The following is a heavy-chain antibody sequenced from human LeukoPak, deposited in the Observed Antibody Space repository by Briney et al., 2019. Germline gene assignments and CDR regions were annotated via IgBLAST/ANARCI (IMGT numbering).Heavy chain of an antibody. Sequence: ETLSLTCTVSGGSISSGGYYWSWIRQAPGKGLEWVSAISGSGGSTYYADSVKGRFAISRDNSKNTLYLQMNSLRAEDTAVYYCAKGLDSSGYYWDYWGQGTLVTVSS. CDR1: GGSISSGGYY. CDR3: AKGLDSSGYYWDY. V-gene: IGHV3-23*01. J-gene: IGHJ4*02. CDR2: ISGSGGST. D-gene: IGHD3-22*01.